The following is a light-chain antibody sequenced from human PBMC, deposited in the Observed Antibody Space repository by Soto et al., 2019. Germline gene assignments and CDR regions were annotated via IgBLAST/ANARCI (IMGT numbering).Light chain of an antibody. J-gene: IGLJ1*01. Sequence: SALTQPASVSGSPGQSITISCTGTSSDVGGYNYVSWYQQHPGKAPKLMIYDVSNRPSGVSNRFSGSKSGNTASLTISGIQAEDEAHYYYSSYTSSSTRVFGSGTKVTVL. CDR1: SSDVGGYNY. V-gene: IGLV2-14*01. CDR2: DVS. CDR3: SSYTSSSTRV.